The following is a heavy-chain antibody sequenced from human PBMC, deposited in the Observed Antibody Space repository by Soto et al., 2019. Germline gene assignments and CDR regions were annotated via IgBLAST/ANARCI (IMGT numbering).Heavy chain of an antibody. Sequence: ASVKVSCKASGYTFTSYAMQWVRQAPGQRLEWVGWINAGNGNTKYSQKFQGRVTITRDTSASTAYMELNSLRSEDTAVYYCARAPGGPGIAEYWGQGTLVTVSS. CDR3: ARAPGGPGIAEY. J-gene: IGHJ4*02. V-gene: IGHV1-3*01. CDR2: INAGNGNT. CDR1: GYTFTSYA. D-gene: IGHD6-13*01.